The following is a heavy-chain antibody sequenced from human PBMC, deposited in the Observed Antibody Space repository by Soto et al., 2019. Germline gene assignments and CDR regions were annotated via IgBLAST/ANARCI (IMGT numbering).Heavy chain of an antibody. CDR3: ARWRVGAKSFYFDY. D-gene: IGHD1-26*01. CDR1: RYTFTSYG. Sequence: GASVKVSCKASRYTFTSYGISWVRQAPGQGLEWMGWISAYNGKTNFAQKFRGRVTMTTDKATSTAYMELRSLRSDDTAVYYCARWRVGAKSFYFDYWGQGTLVTVSS. CDR2: ISAYNGKT. J-gene: IGHJ4*02. V-gene: IGHV1-18*04.